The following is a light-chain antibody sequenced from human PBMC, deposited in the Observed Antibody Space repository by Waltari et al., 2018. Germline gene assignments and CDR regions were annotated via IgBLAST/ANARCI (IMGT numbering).Light chain of an antibody. Sequence: QSALTQTASVSGSPEQSITIPCTGTSSDIGGDNFVSWYQQHPGKAPKLILFDVSDRPSGVSNRFSGSKSGNSASLTISGLQAEDEADYYCSSYTRSSSYVFGTGTKVTVL. CDR2: DVS. CDR1: SSDIGGDNF. J-gene: IGLJ1*01. V-gene: IGLV2-14*01. CDR3: SSYTRSSSYV.